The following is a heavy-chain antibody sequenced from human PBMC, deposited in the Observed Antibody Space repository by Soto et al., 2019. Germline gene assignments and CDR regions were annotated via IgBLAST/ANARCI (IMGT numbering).Heavy chain of an antibody. CDR1: GGSISSYY. Sequence: PSETLSLTCTVSGGSISSYYWSWIRRPPGKGLEWIGYIYYSGSTNYNPSLKSRVTISVDTSKNQFSLKLSSVTAADTAVYYCARHDCSGGSCYYNWFDPWGQGTLVTVSS. J-gene: IGHJ5*02. CDR3: ARHDCSGGSCYYNWFDP. CDR2: IYYSGST. D-gene: IGHD2-15*01. V-gene: IGHV4-59*08.